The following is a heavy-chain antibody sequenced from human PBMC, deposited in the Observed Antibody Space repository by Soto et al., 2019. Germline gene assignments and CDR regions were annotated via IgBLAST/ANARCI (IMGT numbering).Heavy chain of an antibody. CDR3: ARVGPPSPSVIWFFDL. D-gene: IGHD2-21*01. J-gene: IGHJ2*01. CDR2: IIPMLAAP. CDR1: GGSFRTYA. Sequence: QGQLVQSGAEVKKPGSSVKVSCKASGGSFRTYAINWVRQAPGQGLEWMGGIIPMLAAPTYAQKFQGRLTITAEESTTNVYMELSSLTSEDTAVYYCARVGPPSPSVIWFFDLWGRGTLVTVSS. V-gene: IGHV1-69*01.